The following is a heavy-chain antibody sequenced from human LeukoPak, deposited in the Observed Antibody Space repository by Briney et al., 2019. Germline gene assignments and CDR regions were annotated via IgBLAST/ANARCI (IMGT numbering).Heavy chain of an antibody. D-gene: IGHD2-2*01. CDR1: GYTFTSYG. Sequence: ASVKVCCKASGYTFTSYGVSWVRQAPGQGLEWMGWISGSNGNKYYAQKFQGRVTMTTDTSTSTAYMELRSLRSDDTAVYYCATEESPAAGVDYWGQGTLVTVSS. J-gene: IGHJ4*02. V-gene: IGHV1-18*01. CDR3: ATEESPAAGVDY. CDR2: ISGSNGNK.